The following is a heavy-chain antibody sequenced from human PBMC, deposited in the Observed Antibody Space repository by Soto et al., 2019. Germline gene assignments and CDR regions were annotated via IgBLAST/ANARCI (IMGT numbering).Heavy chain of an antibody. Sequence: QVQLVQSGADVKKPWASVKVSCKASGYPVTSYDLHWLRQAPGQRLELMGWINAGNGNTKYSQKFQGRVTITRDTSASTAYIELSSLRSEDTAVYYCAGDPAMSFPWGQGTLVTVSS. CDR2: INAGNGNT. V-gene: IGHV1-3*01. CDR3: AGDPAMSFP. J-gene: IGHJ5*02. CDR1: GYPVTSYD. D-gene: IGHD1-26*01.